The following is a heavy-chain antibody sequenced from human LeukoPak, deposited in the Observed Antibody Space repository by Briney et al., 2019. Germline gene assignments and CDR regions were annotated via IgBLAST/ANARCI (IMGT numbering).Heavy chain of an antibody. J-gene: IGHJ1*01. Sequence: GGSLRLSCAASGFTFSNAWMSWVRQTPGKGLEWVGRIKSKTEGGTTDYAAPVKDRFTISRDDSKDTLYLQMNSLKPEDTAVYYCARDIGYQLLYGDFQHWGQGTLVTVSS. V-gene: IGHV3-15*01. CDR1: GFTFSNAW. CDR2: IKSKTEGGTT. CDR3: ARDIGYQLLYGDFQH. D-gene: IGHD2-2*02.